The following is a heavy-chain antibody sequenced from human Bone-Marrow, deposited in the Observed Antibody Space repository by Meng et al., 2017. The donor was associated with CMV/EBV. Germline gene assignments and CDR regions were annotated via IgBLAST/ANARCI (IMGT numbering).Heavy chain of an antibody. V-gene: IGHV3-9*01. CDR2: ISWNSGSI. CDR3: AKAPSGSRWYSYGYFDY. Sequence: SLKISCAASGFTFDDYAMHWVRQAPGKGLEWVSGISWNSGSIGYADSVKGRFTISRDNAKNSLYLQMNSLRAEDTALYYCAKAPSGSRWYSYGYFDYWGQGTLVTVSS. D-gene: IGHD6-13*01. CDR1: GFTFDDYA. J-gene: IGHJ4*02.